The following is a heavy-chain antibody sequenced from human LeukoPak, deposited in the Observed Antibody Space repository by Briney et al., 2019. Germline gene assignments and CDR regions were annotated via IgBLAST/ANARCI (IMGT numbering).Heavy chain of an antibody. CDR3: ARHEYSGSQTYYYYGMDV. J-gene: IGHJ6*02. CDR2: IYPGDSDT. CDR1: GSIFTSYW. D-gene: IGHD1-26*01. Sequence: GASLKISCKGSGSIFTSYWIGWVRQLPGKGLEWMGIIYPGDSDTRYSPSFQGQVTISADKSISTAYLQWNSLKASDTAMYYCARHEYSGSQTYYYYGMDVWGQGTTVTVSS. V-gene: IGHV5-51*01.